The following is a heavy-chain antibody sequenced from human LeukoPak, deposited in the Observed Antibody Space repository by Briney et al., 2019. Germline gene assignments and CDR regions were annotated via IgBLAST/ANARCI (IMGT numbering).Heavy chain of an antibody. CDR3: ARHPEDYDFWSFDY. CDR2: IYYSGST. Sequence: PSETLSLTCTVSGDSISSYFWSWIRQPPGKGLEWIGYIYYSGSTNYNPSLKSRVTISVDTSKNQLSLKLSSVTAADTAVYYCARHPEDYDFWSFDYWGQGTLVTVSS. CDR1: GDSISSYF. D-gene: IGHD3-3*01. V-gene: IGHV4-59*08. J-gene: IGHJ4*02.